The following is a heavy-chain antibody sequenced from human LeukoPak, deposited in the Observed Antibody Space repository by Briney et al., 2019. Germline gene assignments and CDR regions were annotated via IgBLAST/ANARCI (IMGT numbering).Heavy chain of an antibody. CDR1: GFTFSSYE. J-gene: IGHJ3*02. Sequence: GGSLRLXCAASGFTFSSYEMNWVRQAPGKVLEWVSYISSSGSTIYYADSVKGRFTISRDNAKNSLYLQMNSLRAEDTAVYYCARDRLGDYETYAFDIWGQGTMVTVSS. CDR3: ARDRLGDYETYAFDI. D-gene: IGHD4-17*01. CDR2: ISSSGSTI. V-gene: IGHV3-48*03.